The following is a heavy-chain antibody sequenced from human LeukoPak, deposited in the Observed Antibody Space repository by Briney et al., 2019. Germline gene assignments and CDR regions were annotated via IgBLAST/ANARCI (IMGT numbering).Heavy chain of an antibody. J-gene: IGHJ4*02. CDR2: IWYDGSNK. D-gene: IGHD3-10*01. Sequence: PGGSLRLSCAASGFTFSSYGIHWVRQAPGKGLEWVAVIWYDGSNKYYADSVKGRFTISRDNSKNTLYLQMNSLKAEDTAVYYCAREVDTMIRGALGYWGQGTLVTVSS. CDR3: AREVDTMIRGALGY. V-gene: IGHV3-33*01. CDR1: GFTFSSYG.